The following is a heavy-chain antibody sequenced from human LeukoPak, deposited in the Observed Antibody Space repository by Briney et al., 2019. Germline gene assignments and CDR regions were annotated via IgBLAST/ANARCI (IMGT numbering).Heavy chain of an antibody. V-gene: IGHV1-69*05. CDR1: GYTFTSYG. D-gene: IGHD3-3*01. CDR3: AGTDRPYYDFWSGYYGSGGYFDY. CDR2: IIPIFGTA. J-gene: IGHJ4*02. Sequence: SVKVSCKASGYTFTSYGISWVRQAPGQGLEWMGGIIPIFGTANYAQKFQGRVTITTDESTSTAYMELSSLRSEDTAVYYCAGTDRPYYDFWSGYYGSGGYFDYWGQGTLVTVSS.